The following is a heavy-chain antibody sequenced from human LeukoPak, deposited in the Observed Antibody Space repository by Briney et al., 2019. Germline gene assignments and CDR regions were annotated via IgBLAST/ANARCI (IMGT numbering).Heavy chain of an antibody. CDR3: AKDAQRGFDYSNSLEN. Sequence: GGSLRLSCAASKFTFSHFGMHWVRQAPGKGLEWVAVIWNDGSNHYYAESVKGRFTVSRDNSQNMVYLQMGSLRPEDTAVYYCAKDAQRGFDYSNSLENWGQGTLVTVSS. V-gene: IGHV3-33*06. CDR2: IWNDGSNH. D-gene: IGHD4-11*01. CDR1: KFTFSHFG. J-gene: IGHJ4*02.